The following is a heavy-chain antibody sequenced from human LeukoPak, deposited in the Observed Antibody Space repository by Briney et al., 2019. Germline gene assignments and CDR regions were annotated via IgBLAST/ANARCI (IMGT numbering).Heavy chain of an antibody. V-gene: IGHV3-53*01. CDR3: ARVVGYDSSGHYNEYFQH. CDR1: GFTVSNNY. D-gene: IGHD3-22*01. J-gene: IGHJ1*01. CDR2: IYSAGTT. Sequence: PGGSLRLSCAASGFTVSNNYMSWVRQAPGKGLEWVSIIYSAGTTYYADSVKGRFAISRDNFKNTLYLQMSSLRAEDTAVYYCARVVGYDSSGHYNEYFQHWGQGTMVTVSS.